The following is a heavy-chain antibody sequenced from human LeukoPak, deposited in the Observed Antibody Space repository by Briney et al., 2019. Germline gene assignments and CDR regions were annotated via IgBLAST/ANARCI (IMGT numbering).Heavy chain of an antibody. V-gene: IGHV3-7*01. CDR3: ARDAYTSASDS. CDR1: GFSFGTYW. D-gene: IGHD3-16*01. Sequence: GGSLRLSCAASGFSFGTYWMTWVRQAPGKGLEWVANLSPEGSDKFYVDSVKGRFTIFRDNAKSSVHLQTSCLRVEDTAVYYCARDAYTSASDSWGQGTLVSVSS. CDR2: LSPEGSDK. J-gene: IGHJ5*01.